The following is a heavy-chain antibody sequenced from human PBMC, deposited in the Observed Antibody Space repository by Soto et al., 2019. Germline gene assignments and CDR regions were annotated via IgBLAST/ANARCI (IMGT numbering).Heavy chain of an antibody. J-gene: IGHJ4*02. Sequence: EVQVLASGGGLVQPGGSLRLSCAASGFTFNNYAMNWVRQAPGKGLEWVATISATGGSTYYADSVKGRFTISRDNSTNTLYLQMNGLRVEDTAVYYCAKDRLAGNFDYWGQGTQVTVSS. V-gene: IGHV3-23*01. CDR3: AKDRLAGNFDY. CDR1: GFTFNNYA. CDR2: ISATGGST.